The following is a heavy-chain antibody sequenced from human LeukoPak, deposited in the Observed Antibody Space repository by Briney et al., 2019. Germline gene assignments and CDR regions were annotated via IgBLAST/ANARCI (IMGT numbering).Heavy chain of an antibody. CDR3: ARDEDSMLVVVPLDY. D-gene: IGHD3-22*01. J-gene: IGHJ4*02. CDR1: GFTFSSYA. V-gene: IGHV3-30*04. CDR2: VSYDGSNK. Sequence: GGSLRLSCAASGFTFSSYAMHWVRQAPGKGLEWVAVVSYDGSNKYYADSVKGRFTISRDNSKNTLYLQMNSLRAEDTAVYYCARDEDSMLVVVPLDYGGQGPLVTVSS.